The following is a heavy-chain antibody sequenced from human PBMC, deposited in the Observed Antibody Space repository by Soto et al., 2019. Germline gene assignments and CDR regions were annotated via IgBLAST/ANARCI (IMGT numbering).Heavy chain of an antibody. D-gene: IGHD1-26*01. CDR2: INPHGGST. V-gene: IGHV1-46*01. Sequence: QLVQSGGEVKQPGASVKVSCKAPRDTFTSYYINWVRQAPGQGLEWMGVINPHGGSTAYAQKFKGRVTLTRDTSASTVYMEVSSLTSEDTAMYYFARSSGGNFGIIIEGTNSFAPWGQGTLVTVSS. CDR1: RDTFTSYY. J-gene: IGHJ5*02. CDR3: ARSSGGNFGIIIEGTNSFAP.